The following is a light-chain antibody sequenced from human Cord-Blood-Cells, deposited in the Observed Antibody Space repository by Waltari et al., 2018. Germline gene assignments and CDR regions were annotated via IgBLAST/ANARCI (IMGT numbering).Light chain of an antibody. J-gene: IGLJ2*01. CDR3: QSADSSGTYHVV. CDR2: TDS. CDR1: ALPTQY. Sequence: SYELTQPPTLSDSDGPTARIPCSAHALPTQYPSVSQKKPGQAPVLVTYTDSERPSGIPERFSGSSSVTTVTLTISGVQAEDEADYYCQSADSSGTYHVVVGGGTKLTVL. V-gene: IGLV3-25*03.